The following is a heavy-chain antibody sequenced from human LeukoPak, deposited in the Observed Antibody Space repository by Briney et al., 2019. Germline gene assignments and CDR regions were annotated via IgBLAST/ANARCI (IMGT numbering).Heavy chain of an antibody. V-gene: IGHV3-30-3*01. Sequence: GGSLRLSCAASGFTFSSYAMHWVRQAPGKGLEWVAVISYDGSNKYYADSVKGRFTISRDNSKNTLYLQMNSLRAEDTAVYYCARDLWFGESLLDYWGQGTLVTVSS. CDR2: ISYDGSNK. CDR3: ARDLWFGESLLDY. D-gene: IGHD3-10*01. J-gene: IGHJ4*02. CDR1: GFTFSSYA.